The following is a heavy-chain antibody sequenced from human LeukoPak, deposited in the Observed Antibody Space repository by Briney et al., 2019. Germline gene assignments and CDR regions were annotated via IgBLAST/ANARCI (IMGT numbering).Heavy chain of an antibody. CDR2: ISWNSGSL. CDR3: AKYGGGGYYYYYGMDV. CDR1: GFTFYVYA. J-gene: IGHJ6*02. Sequence: SLRLSCAPSGFTFYVYAMHWLRHAPGKSLAGVSGISWNSGSLAYTDYVTGRFTIYRDNAKISLSVQTNSLRADDTALYCFAKYGGGGYYYYYGMDVWGQGTTVTVS. D-gene: IGHD3-10*01. V-gene: IGHV3-9*01.